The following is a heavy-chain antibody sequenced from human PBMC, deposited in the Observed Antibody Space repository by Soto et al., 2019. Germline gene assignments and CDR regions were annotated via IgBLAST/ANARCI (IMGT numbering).Heavy chain of an antibody. D-gene: IGHD3-22*01. CDR1: GYSFTSYW. CDR2: IYPGDSDT. CDR3: ARGVGTYYYDSSGTHGVFGMDV. Sequence: GESLKISCKGAGYSFTSYWIGWVRQMPGKGLEWMGIIYPGDSDTRYSPSFQGQVTISAYKSISTAYLQWSSLKASDTAMYYCARGVGTYYYDSSGTHGVFGMDVWGQGTTVTI. V-gene: IGHV5-51*01. J-gene: IGHJ6*02.